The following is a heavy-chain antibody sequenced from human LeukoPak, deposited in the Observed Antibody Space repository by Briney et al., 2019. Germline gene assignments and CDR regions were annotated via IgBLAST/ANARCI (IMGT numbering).Heavy chain of an antibody. D-gene: IGHD6-13*01. Sequence: PSQTLSLTCTVSSGSIYLGGYYWRWIRQPPGKGLEWIGYIYKSGSSYYNPSLKSRVSISVDTSKKKLSLKLSSVTAADTAVYYCARVVPKQQLVDAFDIWGQGTMVTVSS. CDR1: SGSIYLGGYY. CDR3: ARVVPKQQLVDAFDI. J-gene: IGHJ3*02. V-gene: IGHV4-31*03. CDR2: IYKSGSS.